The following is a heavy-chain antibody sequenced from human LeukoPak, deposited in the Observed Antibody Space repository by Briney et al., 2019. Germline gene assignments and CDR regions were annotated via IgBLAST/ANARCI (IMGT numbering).Heavy chain of an antibody. CDR2: ISTSSGTI. Sequence: PGGSLRLSCAASGFTFSAYSMNWVRQAPGKGLEWVSFISTSSGTIYYADSVKGRFTISRDNAKNSLYLQMNSLRDEGTAVYYCARPTGYSSGWDIWGQGTMVTVSS. CDR3: ARPTGYSSGWDI. V-gene: IGHV3-48*02. CDR1: GFTFSAYS. J-gene: IGHJ3*02. D-gene: IGHD6-19*01.